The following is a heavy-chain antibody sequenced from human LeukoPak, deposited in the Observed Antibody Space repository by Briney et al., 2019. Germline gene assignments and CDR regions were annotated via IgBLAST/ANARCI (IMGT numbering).Heavy chain of an antibody. J-gene: IGHJ4*02. D-gene: IGHD6-6*01. CDR3: ASHYSSSSRGDY. CDR1: GYSFTNYW. Sequence: GESLKISCKGSGYSFTNYWIGWVRQMPGKGLEWMGRIDPSDSYTNYSPSFQGHVTISADKSISTAYLQWSSLKASDTAMYYCASHYSSSSRGDYWGQGTLVTVSS. CDR2: IDPSDSYT. V-gene: IGHV5-10-1*01.